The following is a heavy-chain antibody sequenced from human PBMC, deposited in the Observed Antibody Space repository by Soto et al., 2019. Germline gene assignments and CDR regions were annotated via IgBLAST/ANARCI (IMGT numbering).Heavy chain of an antibody. D-gene: IGHD3-10*01. Sequence: ASVKVSCKASGYTFTSYGISWVRQAPGQGLEWMGWISAYNGNTNYAQKLQDRVTISRDTSASIAYMELSSLRSEDTAVYYCARQGIPYNSGSGDYFYYYYNYMEVWGKGTTVTVSS. CDR1: GYTFTSYG. V-gene: IGHV1-18*01. CDR3: ARQGIPYNSGSGDYFYYYYNYMEV. CDR2: ISAYNGNT. J-gene: IGHJ6*03.